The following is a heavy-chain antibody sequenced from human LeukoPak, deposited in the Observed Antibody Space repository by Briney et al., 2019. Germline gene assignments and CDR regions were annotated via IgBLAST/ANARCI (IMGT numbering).Heavy chain of an antibody. Sequence: GRSLRLSCAASGFTFDDYAMHWVRQAPGKGLEWVSGISWNSGSIGYADSVKGRFTISRDNAKNSLYLQMNSLRAEDTALYYCANGGPSISYYYYGMDVWGQGTTVTVSS. CDR2: ISWNSGSI. CDR1: GFTFDDYA. V-gene: IGHV3-9*01. CDR3: ANGGPSISYYYYGMDV. J-gene: IGHJ6*02. D-gene: IGHD3-16*01.